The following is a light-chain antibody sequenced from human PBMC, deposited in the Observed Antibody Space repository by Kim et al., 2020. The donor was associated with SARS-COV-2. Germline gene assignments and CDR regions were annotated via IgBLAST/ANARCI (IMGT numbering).Light chain of an antibody. CDR2: QDN. CDR3: QAWDSSTAV. Sequence: GSPGQTASITCSGDKLGDKYASWYQQKPGQSPVLVIYQDNKRPSGIPERFSGSNSGNTATLTISGTQAMDEADYFCQAWDSSTAVFGGGTQLTVL. CDR1: KLGDKY. V-gene: IGLV3-1*01. J-gene: IGLJ3*02.